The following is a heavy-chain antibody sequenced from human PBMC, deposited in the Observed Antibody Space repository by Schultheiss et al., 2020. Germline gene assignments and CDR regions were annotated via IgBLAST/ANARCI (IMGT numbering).Heavy chain of an antibody. CDR1: GGSISSSSYY. CDR2: IYYSGST. Sequence: SETLSLTCTVSGGSISSSSYYWGWIRQPPGKGLEWIGSIYYSGSTYYNPSLKSRVTISVDTSKNQFSLKLSSVTAADTAVYYCARHTSYDSSGYEDYWGQGTLVTVSS. V-gene: IGHV4-39*01. J-gene: IGHJ4*02. CDR3: ARHTSYDSSGYEDY. D-gene: IGHD3-22*01.